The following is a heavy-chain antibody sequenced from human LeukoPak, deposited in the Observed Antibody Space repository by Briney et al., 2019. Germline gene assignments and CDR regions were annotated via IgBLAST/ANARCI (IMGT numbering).Heavy chain of an antibody. CDR2: ISYDGSNK. D-gene: IGHD2-21*01. J-gene: IGHJ4*02. CDR1: GFTFSSYT. CDR3: ASDGAGGGDRGIDY. V-gene: IGHV3-30-3*01. Sequence: GRSLRLSCAASGFTFSSYTLHWVRQAPGKGLECVAVISYDGSNKYYADSVKGRFTISRDNSKNTLYLQMNSLRAEDTAVYYCASDGAGGGDRGIDYWGQGTLVTVSS.